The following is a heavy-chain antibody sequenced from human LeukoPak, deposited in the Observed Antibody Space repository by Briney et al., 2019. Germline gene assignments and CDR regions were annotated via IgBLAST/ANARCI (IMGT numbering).Heavy chain of an antibody. Sequence: GRSLRLSCAASGFTFSRHGIHWVRQAPGKGLEWVAVIWYDGSKKYYEDSVKGRFTISRDNSNDMVYLQMNSLRAEDTAVYYCARDFGPWFDPWGQGTPVTVSS. CDR1: GFTFSRHG. D-gene: IGHD3-10*01. V-gene: IGHV3-33*01. CDR2: IWYDGSKK. J-gene: IGHJ5*02. CDR3: ARDFGPWFDP.